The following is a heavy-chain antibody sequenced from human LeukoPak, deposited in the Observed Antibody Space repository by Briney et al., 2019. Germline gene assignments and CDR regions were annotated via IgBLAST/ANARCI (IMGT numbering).Heavy chain of an antibody. CDR2: IYYSGST. V-gene: IGHV4-39*01. D-gene: IGHD6-19*01. CDR1: GGSISSSSYY. CDR3: ARVTSYNSGFSYYYYYMDV. Sequence: PSETLSLTCTVSGGSISSSSYYWGWIRQPPGKGLEWIGSIYYSGSTYYNPSLKSRVTISVDTSKNQFSLKLSSVTAADTAVYYCARVTSYNSGFSYYYYYMDVWGKGTTVTVSS. J-gene: IGHJ6*03.